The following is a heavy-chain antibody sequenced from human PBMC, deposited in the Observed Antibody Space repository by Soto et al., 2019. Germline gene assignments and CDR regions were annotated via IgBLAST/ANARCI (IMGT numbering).Heavy chain of an antibody. V-gene: IGHV4-39*01. CDR2: IYFAGST. CDR3: ARLVFHCLRGSCDDYSFYGLDV. CDR1: GGSISSTDHY. J-gene: IGHJ6*02. D-gene: IGHD2-15*01. Sequence: SETLSLTCTVSGGSISSTDHYWGWVRQPPGKGLEWLGSIYFAGSTFHNPALKSRATTSVDTSRNQFSLGLTTVTASDTAVYYCARLVFHCLRGSCDDYSFYGLDVWGQGTTVTVSS.